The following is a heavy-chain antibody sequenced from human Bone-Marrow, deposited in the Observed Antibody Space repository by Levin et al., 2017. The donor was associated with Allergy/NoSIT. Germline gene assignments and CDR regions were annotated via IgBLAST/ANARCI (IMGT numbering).Heavy chain of an antibody. J-gene: IGHJ4*02. V-gene: IGHV4-31*03. D-gene: IGHD4-17*01. Sequence: SETLSLTCTVSGGDISIGGYYWRWIRHRPGTGLEWIGHIYYSGTTYYNPSLKSRVTISVDTSKNQFSLELTSMTAADTAVYYCGRDRGGDVDYWGQGTLVTVSS. CDR1: GGDISIGGYY. CDR2: IYYSGTT. CDR3: GRDRGGDVDY.